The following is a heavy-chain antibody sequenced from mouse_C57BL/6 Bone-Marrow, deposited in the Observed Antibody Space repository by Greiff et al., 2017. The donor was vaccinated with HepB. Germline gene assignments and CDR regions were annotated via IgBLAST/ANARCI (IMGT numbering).Heavy chain of an antibody. V-gene: IGHV1-82*01. D-gene: IGHD1-1*01. CDR3: ARQNDGSSSAWYVDV. Sequence: VQLQQSGPELVKPGASVKISCKASGYAFSSSWMNWVKQRPGKGLEWIGRIYPGDGDTNYNGQFKGKATLTADKSSSTAYMQLSSLTSEDSAVYFCARQNDGSSSAWYVDVWGTGTTVTVSS. J-gene: IGHJ1*03. CDR1: GYAFSSSW. CDR2: IYPGDGDT.